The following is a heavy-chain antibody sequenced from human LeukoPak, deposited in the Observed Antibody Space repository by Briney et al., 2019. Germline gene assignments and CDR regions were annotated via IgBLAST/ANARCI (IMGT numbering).Heavy chain of an antibody. V-gene: IGHV3-7*01. Sequence: GGSLRLSCAASGFTFSSYWMNWARQAPGKGLECVASISQDGSENYFVDSVKGRFTISRDNAKNSLYLQMSSLRVEDTAVYYCARDTDADYPVDWYFDLWGRGTLVTVSS. D-gene: IGHD4-17*01. J-gene: IGHJ2*01. CDR3: ARDTDADYPVDWYFDL. CDR1: GFTFSSYW. CDR2: ISQDGSEN.